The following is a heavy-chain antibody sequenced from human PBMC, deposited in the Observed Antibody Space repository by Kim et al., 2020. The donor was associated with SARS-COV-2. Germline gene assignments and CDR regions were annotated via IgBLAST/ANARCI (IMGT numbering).Heavy chain of an antibody. Sequence: KGRFTISRDNAKNTLDLQMNSLRDEDTAVYYCACDREELVLARYDYNMDVWGKGTTVTVSS. CDR3: ACDREELVLARYDYNMDV. J-gene: IGHJ6*03. V-gene: IGHV3-74*01. D-gene: IGHD1-26*01.